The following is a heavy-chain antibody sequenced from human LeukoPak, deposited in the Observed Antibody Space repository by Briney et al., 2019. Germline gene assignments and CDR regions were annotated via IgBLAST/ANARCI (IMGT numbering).Heavy chain of an antibody. Sequence: SKTLSLTCTVSGGSISSYYWSWIRQPPGKGLEWIGYIYYSGSTNYNPSLKSRVTISVDTSKNQFSLKLSSVTAADTAVYYCARAPSYCSSTSCFLPKIYYYYGMDVWGQGTTVTVSS. CDR2: IYYSGST. CDR3: ARAPSYCSSTSCFLPKIYYYYGMDV. CDR1: GGSISSYY. J-gene: IGHJ6*02. V-gene: IGHV4-59*01. D-gene: IGHD2-2*01.